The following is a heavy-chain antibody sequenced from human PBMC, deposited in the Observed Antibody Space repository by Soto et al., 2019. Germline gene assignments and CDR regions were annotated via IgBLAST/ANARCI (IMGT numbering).Heavy chain of an antibody. CDR3: ASRIAAAIDY. CDR1: GYSFTSYW. J-gene: IGHJ4*02. V-gene: IGHV5-10-1*01. CDR2: IDPSDSYT. Sequence: GESLKISCKGSGYSFTSYWISWVRQMPGKGLEWMGRIDPSDSYTNYSPSFQGHVTISADKSISTAYLQWSSLKASDTAMYYCASRIAAAIDYWGQGTLVTVSS. D-gene: IGHD6-13*01.